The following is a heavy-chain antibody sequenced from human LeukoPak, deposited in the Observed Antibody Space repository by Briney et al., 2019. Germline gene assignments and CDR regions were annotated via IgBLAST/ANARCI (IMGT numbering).Heavy chain of an antibody. CDR1: GFTFGNYA. J-gene: IGHJ4*02. CDR2: ISGSGGST. Sequence: GGSLRLSCAASGFTFGNYAMSWVRQGPGKGLEWVSTISGSGGSTYYADSVKGRFTISRDNSKNTLYLQMNSLRAEDTAVYYCAKDDTIYYYDSSGYYPFDYWGQGTLVTVSS. CDR3: AKDDTIYYYDSSGYYPFDY. D-gene: IGHD3-22*01. V-gene: IGHV3-23*01.